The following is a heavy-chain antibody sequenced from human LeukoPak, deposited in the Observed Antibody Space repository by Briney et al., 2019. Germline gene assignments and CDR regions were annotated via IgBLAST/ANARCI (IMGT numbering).Heavy chain of an antibody. D-gene: IGHD2-15*01. J-gene: IGHJ6*03. CDR1: GGSISSSSYY. V-gene: IGHV4-39*07. Sequence: SETLSLTCTVSGGSISSSSYYWAWIRQPPGKGLEWIGSIHYSGSTYYNPSLQSRVTISIDTSKNQFSLKLRFVPAADTAVYYCARVRCSGGSCPYYYYYYYMDVWGKGTTVTVSS. CDR2: IHYSGST. CDR3: ARVRCSGGSCPYYYYYYYMDV.